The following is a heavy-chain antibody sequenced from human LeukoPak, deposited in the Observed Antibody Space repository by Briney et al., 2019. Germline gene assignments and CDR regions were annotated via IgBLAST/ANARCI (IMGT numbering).Heavy chain of an antibody. CDR3: ATQGLRFLEWLSHHGDYYGMDV. CDR2: IYTSGST. J-gene: IGHJ6*01. D-gene: IGHD3-3*01. V-gene: IGHV4-61*02. Sequence: SQTLSLTCTVSGGSISSGSYYWSWIRQPAGKGLEWIGRIYTSGSTNYNPSLKSRVTISVDTSKNQFSLTLSCVNAADTGVYYCATQGLRFLEWLSHHGDYYGMDVWGQGTTVTVSS. CDR1: GGSISSGSYY.